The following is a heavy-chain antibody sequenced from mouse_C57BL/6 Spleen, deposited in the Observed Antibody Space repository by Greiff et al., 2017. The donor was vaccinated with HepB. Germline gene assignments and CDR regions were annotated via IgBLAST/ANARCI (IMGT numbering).Heavy chain of an antibody. V-gene: IGHV1-69*01. D-gene: IGHD2-3*01. CDR2: IDPSDSYT. Sequence: VQLQQPGAELVMPGASVKLSCKASGYTFTSYWMHWVKQRPGQGLEWIGEIDPSDSYTNYNQKFKGKSTLTVDKSSSTAYMQLSSLTSEDSAVYYCARGGMMVTSYFDYWGQGTTLTVSS. CDR3: ARGGMMVTSYFDY. J-gene: IGHJ2*01. CDR1: GYTFTSYW.